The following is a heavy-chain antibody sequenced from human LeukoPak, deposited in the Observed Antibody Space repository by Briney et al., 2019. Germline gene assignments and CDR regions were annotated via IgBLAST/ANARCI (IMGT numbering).Heavy chain of an antibody. Sequence: GASVKVSCKASGYTFSTYGISWVRQARGQGLEWMGWISAYKGNTYYAQKLQGRVTMTTDTSTSTAYMELRSLRSDDTAIYYCARDLYYYGSGSYYDVFDVWGQGTMVTVSS. CDR2: ISAYKGNT. J-gene: IGHJ3*01. CDR3: ARDLYYYGSGSYYDVFDV. V-gene: IGHV1-18*01. D-gene: IGHD3-10*01. CDR1: GYTFSTYG.